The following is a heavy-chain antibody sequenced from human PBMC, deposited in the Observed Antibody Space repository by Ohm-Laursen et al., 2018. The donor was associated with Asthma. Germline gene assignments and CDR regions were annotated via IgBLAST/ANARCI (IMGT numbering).Heavy chain of an antibody. J-gene: IGHJ4*02. CDR1: GGSISSGGYS. D-gene: IGHD5-24*01. CDR3: ARGRRDGYNSHFDY. Sequence: TLSLTCAVSGGSISSGGYSWSWIRQPPGKGLEWIGYIYHSGSTYYNPSLKSRVTISVDRSKNQFSLKLSSVTAADTAVYYCARGRRDGYNSHFDYWGQGTLVTVSS. V-gene: IGHV4-30-2*01. CDR2: IYHSGST.